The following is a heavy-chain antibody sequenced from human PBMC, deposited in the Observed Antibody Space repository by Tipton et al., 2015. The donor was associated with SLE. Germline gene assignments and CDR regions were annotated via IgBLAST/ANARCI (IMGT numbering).Heavy chain of an antibody. V-gene: IGHV4-39*07. Sequence: TLSLTCTVSGGSISSSYYWGWIRQSPGKGLEWIGSISYTGSTYYNPSLKSRVTISVDMSKNQFSLKLTSVTAADTAVYYCAREDVGVMVEASFDIWGQGTVVTVSS. D-gene: IGHD2-15*01. J-gene: IGHJ3*02. CDR2: ISYTGST. CDR1: GGSISSSYY. CDR3: AREDVGVMVEASFDI.